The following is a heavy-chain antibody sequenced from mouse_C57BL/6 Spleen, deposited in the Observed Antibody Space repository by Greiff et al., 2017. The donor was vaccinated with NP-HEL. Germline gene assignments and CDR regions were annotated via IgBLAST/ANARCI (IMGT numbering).Heavy chain of an antibody. V-gene: IGHV2-9-1*01. CDR3: ARNPLYYGSSDGYFDV. Sequence: QVQLKESGPGLVAPSQCLSITCTVSGFSLTSYAISWVRQPPGKGLERLGVIWTGGGTNYNSALKSRLSISKDNSKSQVFLKMNSLQTDDTARYYCARNPLYYGSSDGYFDVWGTGTTVTVSS. CDR2: IWTGGGT. J-gene: IGHJ1*03. CDR1: GFSLTSYA. D-gene: IGHD1-1*01.